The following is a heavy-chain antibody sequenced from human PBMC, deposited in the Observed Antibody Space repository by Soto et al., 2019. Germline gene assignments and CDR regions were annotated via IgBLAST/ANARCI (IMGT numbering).Heavy chain of an antibody. Sequence: GASVKVSCKVSGYILRDLCMHWVRQAPGKGIEWMGGYDPEEHKTIYEQKFQGRVTMTEDTSTGTAYMELSSLRSDVTAVYYCAIDHSIWYYYYGMDVWGQGTTVTVSS. D-gene: IGHD4-4*01. CDR1: GYILRDLC. CDR3: AIDHSIWYYYYGMDV. CDR2: YDPEEHKT. V-gene: IGHV1-24*01. J-gene: IGHJ6*02.